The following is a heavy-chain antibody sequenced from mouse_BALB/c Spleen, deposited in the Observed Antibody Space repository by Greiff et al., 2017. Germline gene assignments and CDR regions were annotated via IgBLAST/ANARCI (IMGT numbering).Heavy chain of an antibody. CDR3: ARGRTARATLFDY. Sequence: VQLKESGPGLVKPSQSLSLTCTVTGYSITSDYAWNWIRQFPGNKLEWMGYISYSGSTSYNPSLKSRISITRDTSKNQFFLQLNSVTTEDTATYYCARGRTARATLFDYWGQGTTLTVSS. J-gene: IGHJ2*01. CDR1: GYSITSDYA. V-gene: IGHV3-2*02. CDR2: ISYSGST. D-gene: IGHD3-2*01.